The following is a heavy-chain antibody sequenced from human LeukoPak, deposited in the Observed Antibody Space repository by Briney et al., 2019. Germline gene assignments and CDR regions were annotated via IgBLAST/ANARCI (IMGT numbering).Heavy chain of an antibody. CDR2: INWNGGST. CDR3: ARAGSLTAHFDY. V-gene: IGHV3-20*04. CDR1: GFTFDDYG. D-gene: IGHD2-21*02. J-gene: IGHJ4*02. Sequence: GGSLRLSCAASGFTFDDYGMSWVRQAPGKGLEWVSGINWNGGSTTYADSVKGRFTISRDNSKNTLYLQMNSLRAEDTAVYYCARAGSLTAHFDYWGQGTLVTVSS.